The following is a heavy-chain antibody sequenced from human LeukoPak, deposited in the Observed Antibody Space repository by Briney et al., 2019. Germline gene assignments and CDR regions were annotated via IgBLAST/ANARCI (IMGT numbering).Heavy chain of an antibody. V-gene: IGHV4-4*07. CDR3: ARATNCGGDCTYYYYYMDV. CDR2: IYTSGST. J-gene: IGHJ6*03. D-gene: IGHD2-21*01. CDR1: GGSISSYY. Sequence: SETLSLTCTVSGGSISSYYWSWIRQPAGKGLEWIGRIYTSGSTNYNPSLKSRVTMSVDTSKNQFSLKLSSVTAADTAVYYCARATNCGGDCTYYYYYMDVWGKGTTVTVSS.